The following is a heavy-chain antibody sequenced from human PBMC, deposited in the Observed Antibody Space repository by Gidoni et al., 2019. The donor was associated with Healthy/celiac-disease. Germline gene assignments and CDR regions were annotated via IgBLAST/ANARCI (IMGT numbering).Heavy chain of an antibody. Sequence: EVQLVESGGGLVQPGGSLRLSCSASGFTFSSYAMHWVRQAPGKGLEYVSAISSNGGSTYYADSVKGRFTISRDNSKNTLYLQMSSLRAEDTAVYYCVKDGSVGAWYFDYWGQGTLVTVSS. CDR1: GFTFSSYA. CDR3: VKDGSVGAWYFDY. V-gene: IGHV3-64D*06. J-gene: IGHJ4*02. CDR2: ISSNGGST. D-gene: IGHD1-26*01.